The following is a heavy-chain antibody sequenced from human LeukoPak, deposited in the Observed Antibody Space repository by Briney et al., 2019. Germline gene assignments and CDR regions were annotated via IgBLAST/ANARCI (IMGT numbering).Heavy chain of an antibody. CDR2: ISGSGGTT. V-gene: IGHV3-23*01. J-gene: IGHJ4*02. Sequence: GGSLRLSCAASGLTFSSYAMSWARQVPGRGLEWVSVISGSGGTTNYADSVKGRFTISRDNSKNTLYLQMNSLRAEDTAVYYCAKHVTDYDFSSGQYYFDYWGQGTLVTVSS. D-gene: IGHD3-3*01. CDR1: GLTFSSYA. CDR3: AKHVTDYDFSSGQYYFDY.